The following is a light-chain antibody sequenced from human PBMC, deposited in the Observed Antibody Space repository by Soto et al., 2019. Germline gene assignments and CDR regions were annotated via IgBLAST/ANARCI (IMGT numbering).Light chain of an antibody. CDR2: EVS. V-gene: IGLV2-8*01. CDR1: SNGVGGYNF. J-gene: IGLJ1*01. Sequence: QSALTQPPSASGSPGQSVTISCTGTSNGVGGYNFVSWYQQHPGKAPKLMIFEVSKRPSGVPDRFSGSKSGSTASLTVSGLQAEDEADYYCSSYAGNNIYYVFGTGTKVTVL. CDR3: SSYAGNNIYYV.